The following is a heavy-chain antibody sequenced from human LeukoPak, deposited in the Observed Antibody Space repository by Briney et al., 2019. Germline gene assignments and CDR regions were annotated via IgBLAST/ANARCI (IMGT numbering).Heavy chain of an antibody. Sequence: HPGGSLRLSCAASGFIFSNYAMTWVRQAPGKGLQWVSTITSGGNTYYADSVKGRFTISRDNAKNTLYLQMNSLRAEDTAIYYCAKGIESSGTYYTSFDYWGQGTLVTVSS. CDR1: GFIFSNYA. CDR2: ITSGGNT. V-gene: IGHV3-23*01. D-gene: IGHD1-26*01. J-gene: IGHJ4*02. CDR3: AKGIESSGTYYTSFDY.